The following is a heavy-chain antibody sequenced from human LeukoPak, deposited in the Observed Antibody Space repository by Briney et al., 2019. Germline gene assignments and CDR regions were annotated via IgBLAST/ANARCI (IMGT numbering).Heavy chain of an antibody. CDR1: GGSISSGSYY. D-gene: IGHD5-12*01. V-gene: IGHV4-61*02. CDR2: IYTSGST. J-gene: IGHJ4*02. CDR3: ARDEVGGYAYLDY. Sequence: SETLSLTCTVSGGSISSGSYYWSWIRQPAGKGLEWIGRIYTSGSTNYNPSLKSRVTISVDTSKNQFSLKLSSVTAADTAVYYCARDEVGGYAYLDYWGQGTLVTVSS.